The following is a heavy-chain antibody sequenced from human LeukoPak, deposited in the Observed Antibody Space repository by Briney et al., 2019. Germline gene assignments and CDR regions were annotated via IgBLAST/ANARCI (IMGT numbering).Heavy chain of an antibody. V-gene: IGHV1-2*02. CDR1: GYTFTGYY. CDR2: INPNSGGT. D-gene: IGHD3-22*01. J-gene: IGHJ4*02. Sequence: ASVKVSCNASGYTFTGYYMHWVRQAPGQGLEWMGWINPNSGGTNYAQKFQGRVTMTRDTSISTAYMELSRLRSDDTAVYYCEIDPHNRSGYWGYWGQGTLVTVSS. CDR3: EIDPHNRSGYWGY.